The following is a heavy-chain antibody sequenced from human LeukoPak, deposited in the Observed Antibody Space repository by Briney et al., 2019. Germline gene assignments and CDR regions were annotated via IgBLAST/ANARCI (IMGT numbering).Heavy chain of an antibody. CDR2: ISSSSSYI. D-gene: IGHD2-2*01. J-gene: IGHJ3*02. CDR1: GFTFSSYS. V-gene: IGHV3-21*01. CDR3: AIYCSSTSCYDAFDI. Sequence: PGGSLRLSFAASGFTFSSYSMKWVRPAPGKGLGWGSSISSSSSYIYYADSVKGRFTISRDNAKNSLYLQMNSLRAEDTAVYYCAIYCSSTSCYDAFDIWGQGTMVTVSS.